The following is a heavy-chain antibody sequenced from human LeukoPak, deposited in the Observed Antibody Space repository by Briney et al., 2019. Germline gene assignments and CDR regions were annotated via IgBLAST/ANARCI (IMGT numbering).Heavy chain of an antibody. D-gene: IGHD5-18*01. V-gene: IGHV3-74*01. CDR3: ATLNSFGRDY. J-gene: IGHJ4*02. CDR1: GFTFSNFW. CDR2: IDTDGRTT. Sequence: GGSLRLSCATSGFTFSNFWMHWVRQPPGKGLVWVSRIDTDGRTTTYADSVKGRFTISRGNARNTVYLQINSLRAEDTAVYYCATLNSFGRDYWGQGILVTVSS.